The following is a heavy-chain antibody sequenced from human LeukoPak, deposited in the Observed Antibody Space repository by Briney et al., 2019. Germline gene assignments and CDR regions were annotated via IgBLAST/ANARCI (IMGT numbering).Heavy chain of an antibody. V-gene: IGHV3-23*01. CDR2: ISGSGGRT. Sequence: GGSLRLSCAASGFTFSSYAMSWVRQAPGKGLEWVSAISGSGGRTYYADSVKGRFTISRDNSKNTLYLQMNSLRAEDTAAYYCAKTKGYSSSWYVLAFDYWGQGTLVTVSS. CDR3: AKTKGYSSSWYVLAFDY. D-gene: IGHD6-13*01. J-gene: IGHJ4*02. CDR1: GFTFSSYA.